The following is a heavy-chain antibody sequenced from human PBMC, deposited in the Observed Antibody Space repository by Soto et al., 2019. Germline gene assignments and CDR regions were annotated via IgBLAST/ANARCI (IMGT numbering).Heavy chain of an antibody. Sequence: QVQLVESGGGVVQPGRSLRLSCAASGFTFSSYAMHWVRQAPGKGLEWVAVISCDGSNKYYADSVKGRFTISRDNSKNTLYLQMNSLRAEDTAVYYCARFVVPAARSGGYFDYWGQGTLVTVSS. D-gene: IGHD2-2*01. V-gene: IGHV3-30-3*01. CDR2: ISCDGSNK. J-gene: IGHJ4*02. CDR3: ARFVVPAARSGGYFDY. CDR1: GFTFSSYA.